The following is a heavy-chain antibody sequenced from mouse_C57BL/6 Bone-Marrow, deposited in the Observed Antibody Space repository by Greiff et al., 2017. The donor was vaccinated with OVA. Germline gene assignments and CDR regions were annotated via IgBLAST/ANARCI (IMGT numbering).Heavy chain of an antibody. Sequence: EVKLMESGPGLVKPSQSLSLTCSVTGYSITSGYYWNWIRQFPGNKLEWMGYISYDGSNNYNPSLKNRISITRDTSKNKFFLKLNSVTTEDTATYYCARARYGSSEDYFDYWGQGTTLTVSS. CDR1: GYSITSGYY. J-gene: IGHJ2*01. CDR3: ARARYGSSEDYFDY. CDR2: ISYDGSN. V-gene: IGHV3-6*01. D-gene: IGHD1-1*01.